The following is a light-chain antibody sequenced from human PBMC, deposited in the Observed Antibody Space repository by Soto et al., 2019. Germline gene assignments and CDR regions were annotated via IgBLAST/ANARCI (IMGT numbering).Light chain of an antibody. Sequence: ETGLTQSPGTLYLSPGERATFSCRASQSVGSNYLAWSQQKSGQAPRLRIYGASSRATGIPDRFSGRGSGTDFTLTISRLETEDFAFYFCQQYGSSSYTFGQGTNLEI. V-gene: IGKV3-20*01. CDR3: QQYGSSSYT. CDR1: QSVGSNY. J-gene: IGKJ2*01. CDR2: GAS.